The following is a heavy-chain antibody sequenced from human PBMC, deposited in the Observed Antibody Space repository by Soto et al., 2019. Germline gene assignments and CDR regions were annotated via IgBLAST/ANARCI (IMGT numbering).Heavy chain of an antibody. V-gene: IGHV1-69*01. J-gene: IGHJ5*02. Sequence: QVQLVQSGAEVKKPGSSVKVSCKASGGTFSSYAISWVRQAPGQGLEWMGGIIPIFGTANYAQKFQGRVTITADESTSTANMELSSLRSEDTAVYYCARSFPHCSSTSCYTGGWFDPWGQGTLVTVSS. CDR2: IIPIFGTA. CDR3: ARSFPHCSSTSCYTGGWFDP. D-gene: IGHD2-2*02. CDR1: GGTFSSYA.